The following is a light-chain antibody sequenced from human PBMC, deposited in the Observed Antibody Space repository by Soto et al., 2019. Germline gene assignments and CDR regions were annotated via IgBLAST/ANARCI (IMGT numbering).Light chain of an antibody. CDR3: NSYTSSSTYV. J-gene: IGLJ1*01. CDR1: SSDVGGYNY. CDR2: DVS. Sequence: QSVLTQPASVSGPPGQSITISCTGTSSDVGGYNYVSWYQHHPGEAPKVMIYDVSNRPSGISNRFSGSKSGNTASLTISGLQAEDEADYYCNSYTSSSTYVFGTGTKVTV. V-gene: IGLV2-14*03.